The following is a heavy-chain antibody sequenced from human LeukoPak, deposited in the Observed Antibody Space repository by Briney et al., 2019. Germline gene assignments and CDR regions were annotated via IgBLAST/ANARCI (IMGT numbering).Heavy chain of an antibody. D-gene: IGHD3-3*01. CDR3: ATGHDSAFLEHLDY. CDR1: GFTFSSYW. Sequence: GGSLRLSCAASGFTFSSYWMHWVRQAPGKGPVWVSRINSDGTGTMYADSVKGRFTISRDNAKNSLYLQMSSLRAEDAAVYYCATGHDSAFLEHLDYWGQGTLVTVSS. J-gene: IGHJ4*02. V-gene: IGHV3-74*03. CDR2: INSDGTGT.